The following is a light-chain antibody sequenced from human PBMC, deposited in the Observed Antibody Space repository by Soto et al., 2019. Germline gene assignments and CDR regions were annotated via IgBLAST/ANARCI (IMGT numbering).Light chain of an antibody. CDR1: QSVKSNN. V-gene: IGKV3-20*01. CDR2: GAS. CDR3: QQYDNSPRIT. Sequence: EIVLTQSPGTLSLSPGERATLSCRASQSVKSNNLAWYQQRVGQAPRLLIYGASSRATGIPDRFSGSGSGTDFPLTTSRLEPEDFAVYYCQQYDNSPRITFGQGTRLEIK. J-gene: IGKJ5*01.